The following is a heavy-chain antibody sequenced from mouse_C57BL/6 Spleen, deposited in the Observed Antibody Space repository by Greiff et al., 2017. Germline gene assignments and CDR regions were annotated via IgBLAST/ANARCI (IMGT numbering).Heavy chain of an antibody. CDR3: TRTEYSKYWYFYV. V-gene: IGHV1-15*01. CDR1: GYTFTDYE. J-gene: IGHJ1*03. CDR2: IDPETGGT. D-gene: IGHD2-5*01. Sequence: QVQLQQSGAELVRPGASVTLSCKASGYTFTDYEMHWVKQTPVHGLEWIGAIDPETGGTAYNQKFKGKAILTADKSSSTAYMELRSLTSEDSAVYYCTRTEYSKYWYFYVWGTGTTVTVSS.